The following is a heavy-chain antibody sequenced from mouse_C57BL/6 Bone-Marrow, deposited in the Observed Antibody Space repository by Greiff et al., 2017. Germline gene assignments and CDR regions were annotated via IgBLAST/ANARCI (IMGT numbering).Heavy chain of an antibody. D-gene: IGHD1-1*01. CDR2: IDPSDSYT. J-gene: IGHJ4*01. Sequence: QVQLQQPGAELVMPGASVKLSCKASGYTFTSYWMHWVKQRPGQGLEWIGEIDPSDSYTNYNQKFKGKSTLTVDKPSSTAYMQLSSLTSEDSAVYYCARRVYGSSDYARDYWGQGTSVTVSS. V-gene: IGHV1-69*01. CDR3: ARRVYGSSDYARDY. CDR1: GYTFTSYW.